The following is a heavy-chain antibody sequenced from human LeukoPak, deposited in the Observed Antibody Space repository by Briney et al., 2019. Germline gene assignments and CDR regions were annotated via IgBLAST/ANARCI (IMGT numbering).Heavy chain of an antibody. CDR2: ISYDGRNK. CDR3: AKPRDIDSWAFDV. Sequence: GRSQRLSCAASGFTFNNHDMHWVRQAPGKGLEWVAGISYDGRNKYYADSVKGRFTISRDNSKNTLNLQMNSLRTEDTAVYYCAKPRDIDSWAFDVWGQGTMVTVS. J-gene: IGHJ3*01. V-gene: IGHV3-30*18. CDR1: GFTFNNHD. D-gene: IGHD2-15*01.